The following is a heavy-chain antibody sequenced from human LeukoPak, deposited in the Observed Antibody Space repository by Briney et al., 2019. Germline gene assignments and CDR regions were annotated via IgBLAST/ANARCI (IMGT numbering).Heavy chain of an antibody. CDR3: AKVTKMGYYFDY. D-gene: IGHD5-18*01. J-gene: IGHJ4*02. Sequence: PGGSLRLSCAASGFTFSSYAMSWVRQAPGEGLEWVSAISGSGGSTYYADSVKGRFTISRDNSKNTLYLQMNSLRAEDTAVYYCAKVTKMGYYFDYWGQGTLVTVSS. V-gene: IGHV3-23*01. CDR2: ISGSGGST. CDR1: GFTFSSYA.